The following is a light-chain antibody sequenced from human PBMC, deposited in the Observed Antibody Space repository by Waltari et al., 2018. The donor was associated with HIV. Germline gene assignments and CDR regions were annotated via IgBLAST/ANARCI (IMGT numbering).Light chain of an antibody. J-gene: IGLJ1*01. V-gene: IGLV2-23*02. CDR1: SSDIGTYKL. CDR2: EVT. CDR3: CSYGSSSYI. Sequence: QSALTQPASVSGSPGQSITISCTGSSSDIGTYKLVSWYQHHPGKAPKLNIYEVTKRPSGVSHRFSGSKSGNTASLTISGLQAEDETDYYCCSYGSSSYIFGGGSKVTVL.